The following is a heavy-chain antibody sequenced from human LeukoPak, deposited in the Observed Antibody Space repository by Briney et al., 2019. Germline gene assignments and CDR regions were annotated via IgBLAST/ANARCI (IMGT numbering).Heavy chain of an antibody. D-gene: IGHD6-13*01. Sequence: SETLSLTCTVSGGSISSGGYYWSWIRQPPGKGLEWIGYIYHSGSTYYNPSLKSRVTISVDRSKNQFSLKLSSVTAADTAVYYWARDTEAGSFDYWGQGTLVTVSS. CDR3: ARDTEAGSFDY. CDR1: GGSISSGGYY. V-gene: IGHV4-30-2*01. J-gene: IGHJ4*02. CDR2: IYHSGST.